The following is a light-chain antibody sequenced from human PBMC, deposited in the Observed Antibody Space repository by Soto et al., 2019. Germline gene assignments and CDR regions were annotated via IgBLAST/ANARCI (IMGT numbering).Light chain of an antibody. J-gene: IGKJ3*01. CDR2: WAS. V-gene: IGKV4-1*01. Sequence: DIVMTQSPDSLAVSLGERATINCKSSQSDLNSSNNKNHLAWYQQKPGQPPKLLIYWASTRESGVPDRFSGSGSGTDFTLTISSLQAEDVAVYYCHQYFGTPFPFGPGTKVDIK. CDR1: QSDLNSSNNKNH. CDR3: HQYFGTPFP.